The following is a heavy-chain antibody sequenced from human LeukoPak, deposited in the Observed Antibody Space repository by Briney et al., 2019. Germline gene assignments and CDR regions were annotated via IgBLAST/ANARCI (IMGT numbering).Heavy chain of an antibody. Sequence: GGSLRLSCAASVFTFYDYAIHWVRGAPGKGLEGVSGISWNSGSIGYADSVKGRFTISRDNAKNSLYLQMNSLRAEDTALYYCAKVPCSSTSCYVGWFDPWGQGTLVTVSS. CDR1: VFTFYDYA. D-gene: IGHD2-2*01. J-gene: IGHJ5*02. V-gene: IGHV3-9*01. CDR3: AKVPCSSTSCYVGWFDP. CDR2: ISWNSGSI.